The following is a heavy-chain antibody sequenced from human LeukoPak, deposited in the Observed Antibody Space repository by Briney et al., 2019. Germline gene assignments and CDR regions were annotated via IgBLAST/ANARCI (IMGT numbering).Heavy chain of an antibody. D-gene: IGHD3-16*02. CDR2: INHSGST. Sequence: SETLSLTCAVYGGSFSGYYWSWIRQPLGKGLEWIGEINHSGSTNYNPSLKSRVTISVDTSKNQFSLKLSSVTAADTAVYYCARAEIKLYNQRRYYFDYWGQGTLVTVSS. J-gene: IGHJ4*02. CDR1: GGSFSGYY. V-gene: IGHV4-34*01. CDR3: ARAEIKLYNQRRYYFDY.